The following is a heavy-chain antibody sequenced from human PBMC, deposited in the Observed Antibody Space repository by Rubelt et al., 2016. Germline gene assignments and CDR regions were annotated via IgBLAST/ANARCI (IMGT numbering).Heavy chain of an antibody. CDR2: IIPGNGHT. CDR1: GYTFSRHT. D-gene: IGHD3-16*01. V-gene: IGHV1-3*01. J-gene: IGHJ5*02. CDR3: AREGGVPGGGWFDP. Sequence: QVQLEQSGAEVKKPGASVKVSCKASGYTFSRHTIHWVRQTPGQRLDWMGWIIPGNGHTLYSHNFQGRITLTRDTSASTAYLERNSLGSEDTAVYFCAREGGVPGGGWFDPWGQGTLVTVSS.